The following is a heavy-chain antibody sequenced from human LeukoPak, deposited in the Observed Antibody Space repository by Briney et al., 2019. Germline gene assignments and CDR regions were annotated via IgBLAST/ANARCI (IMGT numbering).Heavy chain of an antibody. J-gene: IGHJ4*02. CDR3: AKGFGSYYHDSSGYYYFDY. D-gene: IGHD3-22*01. Sequence: GGSLRLSCAASGFTFSSYAMNWVRQAPGKGLEWVSAISGSGSTTYYADSVKGRFTISRDNSKNTLYLQMNSLRAEDTAVYYCAKGFGSYYHDSSGYYYFDYWGQGTLVTVSS. CDR2: ISGSGSTT. V-gene: IGHV3-23*01. CDR1: GFTFSSYA.